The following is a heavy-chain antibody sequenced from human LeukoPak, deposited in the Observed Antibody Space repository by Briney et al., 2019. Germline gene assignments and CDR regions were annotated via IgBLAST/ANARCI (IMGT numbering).Heavy chain of an antibody. CDR2: VNQDGNEK. CDR1: GFTFSSYG. J-gene: IGHJ4*02. CDR3: TIPSRGLEIAN. Sequence: GGSLRLSCAASGFTFSSYGMHWVRQAPGKGLEWVANVNQDGNEKYYVDSVKGRFTISRDNANNSLYLQMNSLRAEDTSVYYCTIPSRGLEIANWGQGALVTVSS. V-gene: IGHV3-7*01. D-gene: IGHD3/OR15-3a*01.